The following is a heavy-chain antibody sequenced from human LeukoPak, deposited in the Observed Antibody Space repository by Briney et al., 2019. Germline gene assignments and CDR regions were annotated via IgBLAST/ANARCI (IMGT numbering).Heavy chain of an antibody. CDR2: ISYDGSNK. V-gene: IGHV3-30-3*01. CDR1: GFTFSSYA. CDR3: AKGKYSSSWYWFDP. Sequence: GGSLRLSCAASGFTFSSYAMHWVRRAPGKGLEWVAVISYDGSNKYYAGSVKGRFTISRDNSKNTLYLQMNSLRAEDAAVYYCAKGKYSSSWYWFDPWGQGTLVTVSS. J-gene: IGHJ5*02. D-gene: IGHD6-13*01.